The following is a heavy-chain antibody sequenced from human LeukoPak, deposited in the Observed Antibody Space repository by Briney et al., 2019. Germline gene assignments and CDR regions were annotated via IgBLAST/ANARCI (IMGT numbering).Heavy chain of an antibody. Sequence: SETLSLTCTVSGGSISSYYWSWIRQPPGKGLEWIGTIYYSGSTYYNPSLKSRVTISVDTSKNQFSLKLTSVTAADTAVYYCARPVPSRLGWFDPWGQGTLVTVSS. CDR1: GGSISSYY. CDR2: IYYSGST. V-gene: IGHV4-39*01. CDR3: ARPVPSRLGWFDP. J-gene: IGHJ5*02. D-gene: IGHD1-1*01.